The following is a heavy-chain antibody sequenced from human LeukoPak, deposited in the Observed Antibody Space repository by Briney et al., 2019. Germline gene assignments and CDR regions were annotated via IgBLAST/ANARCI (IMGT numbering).Heavy chain of an antibody. CDR2: IWYDGSNK. CDR1: GFTFSSYA. D-gene: IGHD3-16*02. Sequence: PGRSLRLSCAASGFTFSSYAMHWVRQAPGKGLEWVAVIWYDGSNKYYADSVKGRFTISRDNSKNTLYLQMNSLRAEDTAVYYCARGAALGYDYVWGSYRYYGMDYWGQGTLVTVSS. J-gene: IGHJ4*02. V-gene: IGHV3-33*01. CDR3: ARGAALGYDYVWGSYRYYGMDY.